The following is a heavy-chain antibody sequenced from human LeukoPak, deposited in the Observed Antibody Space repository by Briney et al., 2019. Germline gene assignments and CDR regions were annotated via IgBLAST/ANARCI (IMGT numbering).Heavy chain of an antibody. J-gene: IGHJ5*02. CDR1: EYSFATYW. CDR3: ARHSSVLNSFDP. Sequence: GESLKISCKGSEYSFATYWIGWVRQMPGKGLEWMGRIDPGDSQTNYSPSFQGHVTISADKSISTAYLQWSSLKASDTAMYYCARHSSVLNSFDPWGQGTLVTVSS. CDR2: IDPGDSQT. D-gene: IGHD3-22*01. V-gene: IGHV5-10-1*01.